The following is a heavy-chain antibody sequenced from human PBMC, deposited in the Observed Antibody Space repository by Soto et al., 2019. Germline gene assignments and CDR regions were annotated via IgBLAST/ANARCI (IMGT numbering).Heavy chain of an antibody. J-gene: IGHJ4*02. Sequence: EVQLVESGGGLVQPGGSLRLSCAASGFTFSDHYMDWVRQAPGKGLEWVGRTRNKANSYTTEYAASVKGRFTISRDDSXNXXYLQMNSLKPEDTAVYYCARVPRGGSYSVDYYFDYWGQGTLVTVSS. V-gene: IGHV3-72*01. CDR2: TRNKANSYTT. CDR1: GFTFSDHY. D-gene: IGHD1-26*01. CDR3: ARVPRGGSYSVDYYFDY.